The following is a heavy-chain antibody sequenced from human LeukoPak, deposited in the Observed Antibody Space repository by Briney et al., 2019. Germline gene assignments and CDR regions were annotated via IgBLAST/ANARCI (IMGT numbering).Heavy chain of an antibody. V-gene: IGHV4-4*07. Sequence: SETLSLTCTVSGGSISSYYWSWIRQPPGKGLEWIGRIYTSGSTNYNPSLKSRVTMSVDTSKNQFSLKLSSVTAADTAVYYCARDGYYYDSSGYSPFDYWGQGTLVTVSS. D-gene: IGHD3-22*01. J-gene: IGHJ4*02. CDR1: GGSISSYY. CDR3: ARDGYYYDSSGYSPFDY. CDR2: IYTSGST.